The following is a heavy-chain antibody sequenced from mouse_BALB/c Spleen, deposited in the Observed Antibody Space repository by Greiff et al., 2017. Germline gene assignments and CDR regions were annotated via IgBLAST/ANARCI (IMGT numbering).Heavy chain of an antibody. J-gene: IGHJ2*01. CDR3: ARGLLLRYRFDY. CDR1: GYSFTSYW. CDR2: IDPSDSET. Sequence: VQLKESGPQLVRPGASVKISCKASGYSFTSYWMHWVKQRPGQGLEWIGMIDPSDSETRLNQKFKDKATLTVDKSSSTAYMQLSSPTSEDSAVYYCARGLLLRYRFDYWGQGTTLTVSS. D-gene: IGHD1-1*01. V-gene: IGHV1S126*01.